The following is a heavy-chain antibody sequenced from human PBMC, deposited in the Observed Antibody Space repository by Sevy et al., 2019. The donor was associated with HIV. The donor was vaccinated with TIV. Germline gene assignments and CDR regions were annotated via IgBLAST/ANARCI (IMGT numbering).Heavy chain of an antibody. CDR2: MNPNSGNT. V-gene: IGHV1-8*01. Sequence: ASVKVSCKASGYTFTSYDINWVRQATGQGLEWMGWMNPNSGNTGYAQKFQGSVTMTRNTSISTAYMELSSLRSEDTAVYYCASIPYHAYVWGSYRYYYYYGMDVWGQGTTVTVSS. CDR3: ASIPYHAYVWGSYRYYYYYGMDV. D-gene: IGHD3-16*02. J-gene: IGHJ6*02. CDR1: GYTFTSYD.